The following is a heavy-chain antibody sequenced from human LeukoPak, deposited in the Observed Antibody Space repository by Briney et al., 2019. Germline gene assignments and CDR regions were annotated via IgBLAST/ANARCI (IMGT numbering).Heavy chain of an antibody. CDR3: ATEMVLSYYDFWSGPNGMDV. D-gene: IGHD3-3*01. CDR2: FDPEDGET. Sequence: ASVKVSCKVSGYTLTELSMHWVRQAPGKGLEWMGGFDPEDGETIYAQKFQGRVTMTGDTSTDTAYMELSSLRSEDTAVYYCATEMVLSYYDFWSGPNGMDVWGQGTTVTVSS. V-gene: IGHV1-24*01. J-gene: IGHJ6*02. CDR1: GYTLTELS.